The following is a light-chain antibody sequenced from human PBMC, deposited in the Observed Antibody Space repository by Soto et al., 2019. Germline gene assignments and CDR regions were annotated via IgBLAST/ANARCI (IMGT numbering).Light chain of an antibody. V-gene: IGKV1-5*01. CDR3: QQYNTYWT. Sequence: DIQMTQSPSTLSASVGDRVTITCRASQSINTWLAWYQQRPGRAPKILIYEASSLQSGAPSRFSGSGSATEFTLTISSLQADDSAIYYCQQYNTYWTFGQGTKVEIK. J-gene: IGKJ1*01. CDR2: EAS. CDR1: QSINTW.